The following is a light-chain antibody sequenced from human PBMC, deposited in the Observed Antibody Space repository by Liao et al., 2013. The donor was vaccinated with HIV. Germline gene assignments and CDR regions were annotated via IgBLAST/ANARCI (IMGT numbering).Light chain of an antibody. CDR3: QAWDSSAEVV. V-gene: IGLV3-1*01. Sequence: SYELTQPRSLSVSPGQTASITCSGDKLGDKYACWYQQKPGQSPVLVICQDNKRPSGIPERFSGSNSGNTATLTISGTQPVDEAEYFCQAWDSSAEVVFGGGTKLTVL. J-gene: IGLJ2*01. CDR1: KLGDKY. CDR2: QDN.